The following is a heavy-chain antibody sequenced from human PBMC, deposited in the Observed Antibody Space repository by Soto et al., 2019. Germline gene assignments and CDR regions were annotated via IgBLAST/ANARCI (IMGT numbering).Heavy chain of an antibody. CDR2: IWYDGSNK. V-gene: IGHV3-33*01. J-gene: IGHJ4*02. Sequence: ESGGGVVQPGRSLRLSCAASGFTFSSYGMHWVRQAPGKGLEWVAVIWYDGSNKYYADSVKGRFTISRDNSKNTLYLQMNSLRAEDTAVYYCARGDGLFVAPTYYFDYWGQGTLVTVSS. CDR3: ARGDGLFVAPTYYFDY. CDR1: GFTFSSYG. D-gene: IGHD2-21*01.